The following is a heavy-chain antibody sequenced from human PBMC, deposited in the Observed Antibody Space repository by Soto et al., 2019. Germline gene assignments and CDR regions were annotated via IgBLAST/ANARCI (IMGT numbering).Heavy chain of an antibody. V-gene: IGHV4-38-2*02. CDR2: IYHGGTT. CDR1: GSSITSPSS. J-gene: IGHJ4*01. CDR3: SKAHVMVVACSTFDY. Sequence: SDPLSLTCTPSGSSITSPSSWQTLPPSPGKVPEWIASIYHGGTTFYNPSLKSRVTVSVDKSIIRFSLKLRSVPAADTAVYYCSKAHVMVVACSTFDYWGNGSLVSVS. D-gene: IGHD2-2*01.